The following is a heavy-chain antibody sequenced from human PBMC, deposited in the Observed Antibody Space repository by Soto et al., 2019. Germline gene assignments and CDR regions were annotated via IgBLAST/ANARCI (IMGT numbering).Heavy chain of an antibody. CDR1: GYTFIGHY. J-gene: IGHJ6*02. D-gene: IGHD4-4*01. CDR2: TNPSSGAT. CDR3: AREAVTTGNYYFGMEF. Sequence: QVQLVQSGAEVKKPGASVKVSCKASGYTFIGHYLHWVRQAPGQGLEWLGWTNPSSGATNFAQKFQGRVTMTRDTSISTAYLEPSRLRSDDTAIYYCAREAVTTGNYYFGMEFWGQGTTVTVS. V-gene: IGHV1-2*02.